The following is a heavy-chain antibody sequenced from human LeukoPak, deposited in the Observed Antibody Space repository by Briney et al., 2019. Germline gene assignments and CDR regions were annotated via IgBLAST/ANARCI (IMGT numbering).Heavy chain of an antibody. Sequence: SETLSLTCTVSGGSISSYYWSWIRQPAGKGLEWIGRIYTSGSTNYKPSLKSRVTMSVDTSKNQLSLKLSSVTAADTAVYYCARDDYGSAYNWFDPWGQGTLVTVSS. CDR3: ARDDYGSAYNWFDP. V-gene: IGHV4-4*07. D-gene: IGHD3-10*01. CDR1: GGSISSYY. CDR2: IYTSGST. J-gene: IGHJ5*02.